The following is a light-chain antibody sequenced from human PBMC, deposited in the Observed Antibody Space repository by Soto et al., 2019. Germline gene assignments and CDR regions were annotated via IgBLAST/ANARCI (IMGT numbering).Light chain of an antibody. Sequence: EIVLTQSPDTLSLSPGERATLSCRASQSVSSSHLAWYQQRPGQAPRLLIYGSSSRATGIPARFSGSGSVTDFTLSISRLEPEDFAVYYCQQYGGSPPYSFGQGTKLEIK. J-gene: IGKJ2*03. CDR3: QQYGGSPPYS. CDR2: GSS. CDR1: QSVSSSH. V-gene: IGKV3-20*01.